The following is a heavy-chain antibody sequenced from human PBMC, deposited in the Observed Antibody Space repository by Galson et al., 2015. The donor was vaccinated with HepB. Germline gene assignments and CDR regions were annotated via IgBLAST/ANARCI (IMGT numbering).Heavy chain of an antibody. D-gene: IGHD1-1*01. CDR2: IKQDGSQK. CDR3: VRDSPVTTGSFDL. J-gene: IGHJ4*02. Sequence: SLRLSCAASGFTLRNFWMSWVRQAPGKGPEWVTNIKQDGSQKYYVESVKGRFTVSRDNAKNSLVLQMESLRVEDTAFYYCVRDSPVTTGSFDLWGQGTLVTVSS. V-gene: IGHV3-7*03. CDR1: GFTLRNFW.